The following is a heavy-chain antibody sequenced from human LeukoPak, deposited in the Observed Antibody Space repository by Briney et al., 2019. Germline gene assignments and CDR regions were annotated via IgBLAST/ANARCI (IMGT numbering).Heavy chain of an antibody. CDR1: GFSLSISG. J-gene: IGHJ4*02. V-gene: IGHV3-48*02. D-gene: IGHD3-10*01. CDR2: ISSSSDLM. Sequence: GGSLRLSCEASGFSLSISGMNWVRQAPGKGLEWVSYISSSSDLMSYVDSVKGRFTVSRDNAKNSLFPQMNSLRDEDTAVYYCARVLRGLYNLGDWGQGTLVTVSS. CDR3: ARVLRGLYNLGD.